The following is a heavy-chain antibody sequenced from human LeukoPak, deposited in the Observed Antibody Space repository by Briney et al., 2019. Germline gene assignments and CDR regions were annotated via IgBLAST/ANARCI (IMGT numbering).Heavy chain of an antibody. CDR3: ARVLITMVRGVISYYYYGMDV. CDR1: GGSVSSGSYY. CDR2: IYYSGST. J-gene: IGHJ6*04. V-gene: IGHV4-61*01. Sequence: SETLSLTCTVSGGSVSSGSYYWSWIRQPPGKGLEWNGYIYYSGSTNYNPSLKSRVTISVDTSKNQFSLKLSSVTAADTAVYYCARVLITMVRGVISYYYYGMDVWGKGTTVTVSS. D-gene: IGHD3-10*01.